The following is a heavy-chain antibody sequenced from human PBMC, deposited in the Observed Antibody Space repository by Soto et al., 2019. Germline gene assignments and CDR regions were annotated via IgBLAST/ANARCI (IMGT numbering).Heavy chain of an antibody. V-gene: IGHV4-39*02. CDR3: AREGPPIRAHNPPEYFQH. CDR1: GVSISSSSYY. J-gene: IGHJ1*01. Sequence: PSETLSLTCTVSGVSISSSSYYWGWIRQPPGKGLEWIGSIYYSGSTYYNPSLKSRVTISVDTSKNQFSLNLNSVTAADTAVYYCAREGPPIRAHNPPEYFQHWGQGTPVTVSS. CDR2: IYYSGST.